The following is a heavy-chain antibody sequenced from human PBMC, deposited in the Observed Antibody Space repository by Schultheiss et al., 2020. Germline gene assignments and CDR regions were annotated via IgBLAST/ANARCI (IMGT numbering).Heavy chain of an antibody. V-gene: IGHV3-30*03. CDR2: ISYDGSNK. J-gene: IGHJ4*02. CDR1: GFTFSSYG. Sequence: GGSLRLSCAASGFTFSSYGMHWVRQAPGKGLEWVAVISYDGSNKYYADSVKGRFTISRDNSKNTLYLQMNSLRAEDTAVYYCATLKIVATSDYGDYWGQGTLVTFSS. CDR3: ATLKIVATSDYGDY. D-gene: IGHD5-12*01.